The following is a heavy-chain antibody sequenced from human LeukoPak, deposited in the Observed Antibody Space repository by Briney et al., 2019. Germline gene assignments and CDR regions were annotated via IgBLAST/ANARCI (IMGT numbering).Heavy chain of an antibody. Sequence: SGTLSLTCTVSGGSISSYYWSWIRQPPGKGLEWIGYIYYSGSTNYNPSLKSRVTISVDTSKNQFSPKLSSVTAADTAVYYCARGGSGYDSAVYFDYWGQGTLVTVSS. J-gene: IGHJ4*02. CDR2: IYYSGST. CDR1: GGSISSYY. CDR3: ARGGSGYDSAVYFDY. V-gene: IGHV4-59*01. D-gene: IGHD5-12*01.